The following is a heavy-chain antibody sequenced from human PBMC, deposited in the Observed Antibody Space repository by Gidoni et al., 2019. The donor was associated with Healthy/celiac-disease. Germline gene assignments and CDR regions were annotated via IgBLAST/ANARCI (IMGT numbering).Heavy chain of an antibody. CDR1: GFTFSRYA. Sequence: EVQLLASGGGLVQPGGSLRLSCAASGFTFSRYAMSWVRQAPGKGLEWVSAISGSGGSTYYADSVKGRFTISRDNSKNTLYLQMNSLRAEDTAVYYCAKDSLRDYSRPYFDYWGQGTLVTVSS. J-gene: IGHJ4*02. V-gene: IGHV3-23*01. CDR3: AKDSLRDYSRPYFDY. D-gene: IGHD2-15*01. CDR2: ISGSGGST.